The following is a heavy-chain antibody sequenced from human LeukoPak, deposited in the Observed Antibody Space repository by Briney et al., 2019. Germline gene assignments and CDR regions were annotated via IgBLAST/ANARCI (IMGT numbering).Heavy chain of an antibody. CDR3: AREHCSSTSCYTNEGFDY. D-gene: IGHD2-2*02. CDR2: IYTSGST. J-gene: IGHJ4*02. V-gene: IGHV4-61*02. CDR1: GGSISSGSYY. Sequence: SQTLSLTCTVSGGSISSGSYYWSWIRQPAGKGLEWIGRIYTSGSTNYNPSLKSRVTISVDTSKNQFSLKLSSVTAADTAVYYCAREHCSSTSCYTNEGFDYWGQGTLVAVSS.